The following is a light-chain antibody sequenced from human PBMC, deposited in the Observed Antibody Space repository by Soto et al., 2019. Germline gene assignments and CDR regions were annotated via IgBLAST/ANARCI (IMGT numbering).Light chain of an antibody. CDR1: QSVSSN. Sequence: EIVLTQSPGTLSLSPGERATLSCRASQSVSSNLAWYQQKPGQAPRLLIYGASTRATGIPARFSGSGSGTEFTLTISSLQSEDFAVYYCQQYNNGWTFGQGTKVEIK. J-gene: IGKJ1*01. V-gene: IGKV3-15*01. CDR3: QQYNNGWT. CDR2: GAS.